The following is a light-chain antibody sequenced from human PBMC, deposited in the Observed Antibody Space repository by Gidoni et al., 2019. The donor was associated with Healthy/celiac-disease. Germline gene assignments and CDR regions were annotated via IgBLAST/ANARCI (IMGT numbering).Light chain of an antibody. V-gene: IGLV2-14*03. CDR2: DVS. CDR1: SSDVGGYNY. J-gene: IGLJ1*01. Sequence: QSALTQPASVSGSPGQSITISCTGTSSDVGGYNYFSWYQQHPGKAPNLLIYDVSNRPSGVSNRFSGSKSGNTASLTISGLQAEDEADYYCSSYTSSSTPFVFGTGTKVTVL. CDR3: SSYTSSSTPFV.